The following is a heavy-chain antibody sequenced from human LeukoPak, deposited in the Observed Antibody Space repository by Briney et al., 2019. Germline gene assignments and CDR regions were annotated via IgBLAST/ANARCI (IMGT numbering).Heavy chain of an antibody. Sequence: GGSLRLSCTVSGFSIRSFWMSWVRQTPGKGLEWVADINEDGSVTYYVDSVKGRFTVSRDNAKNSLYLQMSSLRVEDTGVYYCATYKNWVAGDVWGQGTTVSVSS. CDR1: GFSIRSFW. CDR2: INEDGSVT. D-gene: IGHD7-27*01. J-gene: IGHJ6*02. V-gene: IGHV3-7*01. CDR3: ATYKNWVAGDV.